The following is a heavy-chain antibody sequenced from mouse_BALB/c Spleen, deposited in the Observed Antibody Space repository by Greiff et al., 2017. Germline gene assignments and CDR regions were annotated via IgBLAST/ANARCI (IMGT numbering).Heavy chain of an antibody. CDR3: ARQGYYGSSYFDY. Sequence: EVQLQESGPSLVKPSQTLSLTCSVTGDSITSGYWNWIRKFPGNKLEYMGYISYSGSTYYNPSLKSRISITRDTSKNQYYLQLNSVTTEDTATYYCARQGYYGSSYFDYWGQGTTLTVSS. J-gene: IGHJ2*01. V-gene: IGHV3-8*02. CDR2: ISYSGST. CDR1: GDSITSGY. D-gene: IGHD1-1*01.